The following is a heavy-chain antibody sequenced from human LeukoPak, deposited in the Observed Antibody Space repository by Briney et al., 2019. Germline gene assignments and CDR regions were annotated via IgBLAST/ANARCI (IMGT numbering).Heavy chain of an antibody. CDR1: GFIFSDYY. Sequence: RTGGSLRLSCAASGFIFSDYYMSWIRQTPGKGLEWISYISNSDNDIYYAGSVKGRFTISRDNTRNSLFLQMNSLRPDDTAVYYCASGSSSVGYWGQGTLVTVSP. CDR3: ASGSSSVGY. CDR2: ISNSDNDI. D-gene: IGHD6-6*01. J-gene: IGHJ4*02. V-gene: IGHV3-11*01.